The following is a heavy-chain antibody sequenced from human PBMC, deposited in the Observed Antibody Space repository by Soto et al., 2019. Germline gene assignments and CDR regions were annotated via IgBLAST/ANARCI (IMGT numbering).Heavy chain of an antibody. CDR2: VHYSGST. CDR1: GDSISTYY. V-gene: IGHV4-59*01. CDR3: AREPGY. Sequence: QVQLQESGPGLVKPSETLSLTCTVSGDSISTYYWSWIRQPPGKGLEWIGYVHYSGSTNYNPSLKSRVSISVDTSKKQFSLKLSSVTASDTAVYYCAREPGYWGQGTLVTVAS. J-gene: IGHJ4*02.